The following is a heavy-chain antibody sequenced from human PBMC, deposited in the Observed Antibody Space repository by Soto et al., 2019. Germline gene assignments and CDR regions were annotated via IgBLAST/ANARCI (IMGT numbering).Heavy chain of an antibody. CDR3: GRARLLLFVT. D-gene: IGHD2-15*01. CDR2: NYYSGST. J-gene: IGHJ5*02. V-gene: IGHV4-61*01. CDR1: GGSVSSGSYY. Sequence: SETLSLTCTVPGGSVSSGSYYWSWIRPPPGKGLEWIGYNYYSGSTNHKPALKSRVTTSVETSKKQFSLKPSSVNAADTAVYYCGRARLLLFVTWGQGTLVTVS.